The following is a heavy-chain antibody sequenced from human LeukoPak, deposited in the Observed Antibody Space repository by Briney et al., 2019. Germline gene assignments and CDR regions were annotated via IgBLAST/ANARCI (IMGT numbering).Heavy chain of an antibody. CDR1: GFTFSSFA. J-gene: IGHJ4*02. CDR3: AHGSSASPTKSYSGY. CDR2: ISYSGVTT. V-gene: IGHV3-23*01. Sequence: GGSLRLSCVASGFTFSSFAMNWVRQAPGKGLEWVSTISYSGVTTYYADSVKGRFSISRDNSKNTLYLQMNSLRAEDTAVYYCAHGSSASPTKSYSGYWGQGTLVTVSS.